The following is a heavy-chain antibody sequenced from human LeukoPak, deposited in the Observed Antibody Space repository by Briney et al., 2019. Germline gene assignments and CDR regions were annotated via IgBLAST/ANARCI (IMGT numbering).Heavy chain of an antibody. Sequence: PGGSLRLSCAASGFTFSNAWMSWVRQAPGKGLEWVGCIKSKTDGGTTDYAAPVKGRFTISRDDSKNTLYLQMNSLKTEDTAVYYCTTTSTTVTTDFDYWGQGTLVTVSS. J-gene: IGHJ4*02. D-gene: IGHD4-17*01. CDR3: TTTSTTVTTDFDY. V-gene: IGHV3-15*01. CDR1: GFTFSNAW. CDR2: IKSKTDGGTT.